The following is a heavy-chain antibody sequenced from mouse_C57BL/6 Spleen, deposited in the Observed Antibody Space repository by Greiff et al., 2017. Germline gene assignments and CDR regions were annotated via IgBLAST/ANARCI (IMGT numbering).Heavy chain of an antibody. V-gene: IGHV14-1*01. Sequence: LVESGAELVRPGASVKLSCTASGFNIKDYYMHWVKQRPEKGLEWIGRFDPEDGDTEYAPKFQGKATMTADTSSNTAYLQRSSLTSEDTAVYYCTVYGNWYFDVWGTGTTVTVSS. CDR1: GFNIKDYY. D-gene: IGHD2-1*01. CDR3: TVYGNWYFDV. J-gene: IGHJ1*03. CDR2: FDPEDGDT.